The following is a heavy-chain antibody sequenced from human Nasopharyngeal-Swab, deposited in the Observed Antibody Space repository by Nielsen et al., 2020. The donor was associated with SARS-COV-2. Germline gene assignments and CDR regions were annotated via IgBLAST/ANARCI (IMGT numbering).Heavy chain of an antibody. V-gene: IGHV4-4*02. D-gene: IGHD3-3*01. CDR2: IYHSGST. Sequence: SETLSLTCTASGCSISSSNWWSCVRQSPGKGLEWIGEIYHSGSTNYNPSLKSRVTISVDKSKNQFSLKLSSVTAADTAVYYCARDPGKETIFGVVNLYFDYWGQGTLVTVSS. CDR3: ARDPGKETIFGVVNLYFDY. CDR1: GCSISSSNW. J-gene: IGHJ4*02.